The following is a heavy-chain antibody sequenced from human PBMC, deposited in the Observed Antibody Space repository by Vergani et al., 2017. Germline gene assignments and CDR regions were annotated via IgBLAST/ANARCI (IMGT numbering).Heavy chain of an antibody. J-gene: IGHJ4*02. V-gene: IGHV5-51*01. Sequence: EVQLVQSGAEVKKPGESLKISCKGSGYSFTSYWIGWVRQMPGKGLEWMGIIYPGDSDTRYSPSFQGPVTISADKSISTAYLQWSSLKASATAMYYCARHEAGATILYPFDYWGQGTLVTVSS. CDR3: ARHEAGATILYPFDY. CDR1: GYSFTSYW. CDR2: IYPGDSDT. D-gene: IGHD1-26*01.